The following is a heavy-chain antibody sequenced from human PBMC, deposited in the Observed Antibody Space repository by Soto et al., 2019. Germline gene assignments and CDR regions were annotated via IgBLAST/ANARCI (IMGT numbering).Heavy chain of an antibody. J-gene: IGHJ5*02. CDR2: ISSDGDIT. Sequence: LRLSCSASGFTFSEYSMNWVRQAPGKGLQYVSTISSDGDITYYADSVRGRFTISRDNSKNTLYLQMNSLRPEDTAVYYCVKVSTFYDILTGYYSTNFFDPWGQGTLVTVSS. CDR3: VKVSTFYDILTGYYSTNFFDP. D-gene: IGHD3-9*01. CDR1: GFTFSEYS. V-gene: IGHV3-64D*06.